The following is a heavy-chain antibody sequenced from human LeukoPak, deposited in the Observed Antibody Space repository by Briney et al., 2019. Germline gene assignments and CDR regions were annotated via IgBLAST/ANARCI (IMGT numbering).Heavy chain of an antibody. Sequence: GGSLRLSCAASGFTFSTYSMNWVRQAPGKGLEWVSSISSSSRYIYYADSVNGRFTISRDNAKNSLYLQMNSLRAEDTAVYYCAREYGSRRGLWAFDIWGHGTMVTVSS. CDR1: GFTFSTYS. J-gene: IGHJ3*02. CDR3: AREYGSRRGLWAFDI. V-gene: IGHV3-21*01. CDR2: ISSSSRYI. D-gene: IGHD3-10*01.